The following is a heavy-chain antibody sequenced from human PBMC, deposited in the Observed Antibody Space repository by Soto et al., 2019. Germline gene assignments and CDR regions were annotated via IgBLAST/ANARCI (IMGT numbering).Heavy chain of an antibody. J-gene: IGHJ4*02. CDR3: AKWSYLDY. CDR2: ISGSDGKT. V-gene: IGHV3-23*04. D-gene: IGHD3-3*01. CDR1: GFSFASFA. Sequence: DVRLAESGGGLVQPGGSLRLSCTTSGFSFASFAMTWVRQAPGKGLEWVATISGSDGKTYYADSVKGRFYISRDTSRNTLYLQMNSLRAADSAIYYCAKWSYLDYWGQGTRVTVSS.